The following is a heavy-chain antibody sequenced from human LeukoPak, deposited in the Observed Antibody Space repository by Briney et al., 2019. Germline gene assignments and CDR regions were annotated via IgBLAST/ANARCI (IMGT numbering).Heavy chain of an antibody. CDR1: GGSISSYY. D-gene: IGHD3-9*01. V-gene: IGHV4-59*01. CDR3: ARYYDILSGEFDY. Sequence: SETLSVTCTVSGGSISSYYWSWIRQPPGKGLEWMGYIYYSGSTNYNPSLMSRVAISVHKSKNQLSLKLSSVTAADTAVYYCARYYDILSGEFDYWGQRTLVTVSS. CDR2: IYYSGST. J-gene: IGHJ4*02.